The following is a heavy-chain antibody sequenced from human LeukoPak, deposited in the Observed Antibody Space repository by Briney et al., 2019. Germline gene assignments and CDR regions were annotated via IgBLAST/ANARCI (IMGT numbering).Heavy chain of an antibody. CDR3: TRDFRYVAFDI. CDR2: IEGDGSRT. J-gene: IGHJ3*02. V-gene: IGHV3-74*01. D-gene: IGHD2-2*01. CDR1: GFTLGDFW. Sequence: PGGSLRLSCAASGFTLGDFWVFWVRQAPGKGLEWVSRIEGDGSRTNTADSVKGRFAISRDNAKNTAYLQMNSLRVEDTAVYYCTRDFRYVAFDIWGQGTMVTVSS.